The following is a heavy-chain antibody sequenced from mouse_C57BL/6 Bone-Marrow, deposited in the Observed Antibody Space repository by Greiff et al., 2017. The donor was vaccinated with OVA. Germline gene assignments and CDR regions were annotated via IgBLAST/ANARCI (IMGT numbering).Heavy chain of an antibody. Sequence: EVQGVESGGGLVQPKGSLKLSCAASGFSFNTYAMNWVRQAPGKGLGWVARIRSKSNNYATYYADSVKDRFTISRDDSESMLYLQMNNLKTEDTAMYYCVRQITTVVGPGAMDYWGQGTSVTVSS. CDR2: IRSKSNNYAT. J-gene: IGHJ4*01. CDR3: VRQITTVVGPGAMDY. CDR1: GFSFNTYA. D-gene: IGHD1-1*01. V-gene: IGHV10-1*01.